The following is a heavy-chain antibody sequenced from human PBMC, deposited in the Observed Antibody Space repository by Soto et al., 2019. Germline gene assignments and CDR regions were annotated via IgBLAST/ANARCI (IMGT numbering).Heavy chain of an antibody. J-gene: IGHJ6*02. D-gene: IGHD3-22*01. CDR2: IFYSGTT. CDR3: ARHYYDSSGYPAPYYHGMDV. V-gene: IGHV4-39*01. CDR1: GGSISSSGYY. Sequence: SETLSLTCTVSGGSISSSGYYWGWIRQSPGKGLEWIGTIFYSGTTYYNPSLESRITISQDTSDNQFSLKLTSVTAADTAVYYCARHYYDSSGYPAPYYHGMDVWGQGTTVTVSS.